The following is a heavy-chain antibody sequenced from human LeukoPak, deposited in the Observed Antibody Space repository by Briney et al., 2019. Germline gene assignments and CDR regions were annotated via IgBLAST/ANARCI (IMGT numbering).Heavy chain of an antibody. V-gene: IGHV4-30-2*01. Sequence: KASETLSLTCAVSGGSISNDGYLWSWIRQPPGKGLEWIGYIHYTGITHYNPSLQSRLTLSVDRSKNQFSLNLSSVTAADTAVYFCAREPYYYDSDGDYAVGYFDLWGRGTLITVSS. CDR1: GGSISNDGYL. D-gene: IGHD3-22*01. J-gene: IGHJ2*01. CDR2: IHYTGIT. CDR3: AREPYYYDSDGDYAVGYFDL.